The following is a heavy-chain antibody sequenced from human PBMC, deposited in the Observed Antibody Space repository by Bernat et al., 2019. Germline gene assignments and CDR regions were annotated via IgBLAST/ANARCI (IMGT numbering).Heavy chain of an antibody. D-gene: IGHD3-22*01. CDR2: ISWDSGKI. Sequence: EVHLVESGGDLVQPGRSLRLACAASEFTFDDHAMHWVRQAPGKGLEWVAGISWDSGKIGYTDSVNGRFTISRNNANNSLYLQMNSLGPEDTALYCCAKDRRGCAYFYAFDSWGQGTLVTVSS. CDR3: AKDRRGCAYFYAFDS. J-gene: IGHJ4*01. CDR1: EFTFDDHA. V-gene: IGHV3-9*01.